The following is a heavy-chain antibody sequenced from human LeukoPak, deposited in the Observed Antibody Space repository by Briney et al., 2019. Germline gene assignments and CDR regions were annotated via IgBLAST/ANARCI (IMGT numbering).Heavy chain of an antibody. CDR3: AREGGYSYGYAFDI. CDR1: GGSISSYY. Sequence: PSETLSLTCIVSGGSISSYYWSWIRQPPGKGLEWIGYIYYRGSTNYNPSLKSRVTISVDTSKSHLSLNLSSVTAADTAVYYCAREGGYSYGYAFDIWGQGTMVTVSS. J-gene: IGHJ3*02. CDR2: IYYRGST. V-gene: IGHV4-59*01. D-gene: IGHD5-18*01.